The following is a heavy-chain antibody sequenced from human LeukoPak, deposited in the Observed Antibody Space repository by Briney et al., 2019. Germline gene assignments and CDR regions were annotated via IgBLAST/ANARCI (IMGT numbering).Heavy chain of an antibody. J-gene: IGHJ4*02. Sequence: GGALRLSCAASGFTFSSYIMNWVRQAPGKGLEWVSSISSSSSYIYYADSVKGRFTISRDNAKNSLYLQMNSLRAEDTAVYYCARLSTIFGVVTSWGQGTLVTVTS. D-gene: IGHD3-3*01. CDR3: ARLSTIFGVVTS. V-gene: IGHV3-21*01. CDR1: GFTFSSYI. CDR2: ISSSSSYI.